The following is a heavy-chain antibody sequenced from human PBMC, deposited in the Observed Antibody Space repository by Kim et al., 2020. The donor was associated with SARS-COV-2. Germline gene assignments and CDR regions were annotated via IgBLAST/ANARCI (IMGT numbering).Heavy chain of an antibody. V-gene: IGHV1-24*01. Sequence: ASVKVSCKVSGYTLTELSIHWVRQAPGKGLEWMGGFDPEDGETIYAQKFQGRVTMTEDTSTDTAYMELSSLRSEDTAVYYCATSGVVVVDYWLDPRGQGTLVTVSS. CDR1: GYTLTELS. CDR3: ATSGVVVVDYWLDP. CDR2: FDPEDGET. D-gene: IGHD2-15*01. J-gene: IGHJ5*02.